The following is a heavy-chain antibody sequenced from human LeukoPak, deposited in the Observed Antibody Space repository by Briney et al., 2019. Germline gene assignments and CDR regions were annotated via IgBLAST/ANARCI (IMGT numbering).Heavy chain of an antibody. J-gene: IGHJ4*02. CDR2: ISSSSSFI. CDR3: AKGPLLWD. D-gene: IGHD2/OR15-2a*01. Sequence: GGSLRLSCAASGYTFSSYTMNWVRQAPGKGLEWVSSISSSSSFIYSPDSVKGRFTISRDNANNSLYLQMNSLRAEDTAVYYCAKGPLLWDWGQGTLVTVSS. V-gene: IGHV3-21*04. CDR1: GYTFSSYT.